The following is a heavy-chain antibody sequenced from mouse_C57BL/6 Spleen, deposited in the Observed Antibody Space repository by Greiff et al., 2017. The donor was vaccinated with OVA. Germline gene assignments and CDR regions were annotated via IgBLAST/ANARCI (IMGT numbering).Heavy chain of an antibody. Sequence: EVKVVESGGGLVQPGGSLSLSCAASGFTFTDYYMSWVRQPPGKALEWLGFIRNKANGYTTEYSASVKGRFTISRDNSQSILYLQMNALRAEDSATYYCARIIPLTHWYFDVWGTGTTVTVSS. V-gene: IGHV7-3*01. CDR3: ARIIPLTHWYFDV. J-gene: IGHJ1*03. D-gene: IGHD4-1*01. CDR2: IRNKANGYTT. CDR1: GFTFTDYY.